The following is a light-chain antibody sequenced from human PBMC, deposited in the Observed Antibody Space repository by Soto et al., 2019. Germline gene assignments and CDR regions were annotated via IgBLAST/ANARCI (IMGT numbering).Light chain of an antibody. CDR1: SSDVGGYDY. CDR2: DVT. V-gene: IGLV2-14*01. J-gene: IGLJ1*01. CDR3: ISYASINTYV. Sequence: QSALTQPASVSGSPGQSITISCTGTSSDVGGYDYVSWYQQHPGKAPKLMIYDVTNRPSGVSNRFSGSKSGNTASLTISGLQAEDEAVYYCISYASINTYVFGTGTKVTVL.